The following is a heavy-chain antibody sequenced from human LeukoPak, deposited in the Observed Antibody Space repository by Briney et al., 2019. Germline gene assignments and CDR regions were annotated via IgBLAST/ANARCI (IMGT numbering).Heavy chain of an antibody. CDR3: AREESDPSPKPLDY. D-gene: IGHD3-10*01. J-gene: IGHJ4*02. CDR1: GYAFTGYY. Sequence: ASVKVSCKASGYAFTGYYMHWVRQAPGQGLEWMGWINPNSGGTNYAQKFQGRVTMTRDTSISTAYMELNSLVSDDTAVYYRAREESDPSPKPLDYWGQGTLATVSS. V-gene: IGHV1-2*02. CDR2: INPNSGGT.